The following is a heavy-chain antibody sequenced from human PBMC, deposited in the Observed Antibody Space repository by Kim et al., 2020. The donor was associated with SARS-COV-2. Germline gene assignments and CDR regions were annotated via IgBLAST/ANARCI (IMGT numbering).Heavy chain of an antibody. CDR2: ISSSSSYI. D-gene: IGHD4-17*01. CDR1: GFTFSSYS. CDR3: ARAPHYGDYEDDAFDI. J-gene: IGHJ3*02. V-gene: IGHV3-21*01. Sequence: GGSLRLSCAASGFTFSSYSMNWVRQAPGKGLEWVSSISSSSSYIYYADSVKGRFTISRDNAKNSLYLQMNSLRAEDTAVYYCARAPHYGDYEDDAFDIWGQGTMVTVSS.